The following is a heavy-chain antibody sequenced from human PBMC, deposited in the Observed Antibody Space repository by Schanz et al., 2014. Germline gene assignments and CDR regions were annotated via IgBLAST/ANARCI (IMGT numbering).Heavy chain of an antibody. CDR2: INPSGGST. CDR1: GYTFTTYY. D-gene: IGHD6-6*01. Sequence: QVQLLQSGAEVKKPGASMKVSCKASGYTFTTYYMLWVRQAPGQGLEWMGIINPSGGSTRYGQKCQGRITVTTDTSTSTVYLELSSLRSDDTAAYDCGRGFSRSYIDFWGQGTLITVSS. J-gene: IGHJ4*02. CDR3: GRGFSRSYIDF. V-gene: IGHV1-46*03.